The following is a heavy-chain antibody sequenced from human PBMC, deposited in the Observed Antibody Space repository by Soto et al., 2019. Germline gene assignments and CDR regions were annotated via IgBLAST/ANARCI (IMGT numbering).Heavy chain of an antibody. CDR1: GFTFSSYW. V-gene: IGHV3-74*01. CDR3: TKAGVVV. D-gene: IGHD2-21*01. J-gene: IGHJ4*02. CDR2: INPDGSST. Sequence: EVQLMASGGGLAQPGGSLRLSCAASGFTFSSYWMHWVRQAPGKGLVWVSRINPDGSSTSYADSVKGRFTISRDNARNTLYLQMDSLRDEDTAVYYCTKAGVVVGGQGTLVTVSS.